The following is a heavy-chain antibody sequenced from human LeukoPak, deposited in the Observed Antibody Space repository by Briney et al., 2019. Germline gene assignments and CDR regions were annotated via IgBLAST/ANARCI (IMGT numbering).Heavy chain of an antibody. CDR1: GGSISSRAYY. Sequence: SETLSLTCTVSGGSISSRAYYWSWIRQHPGKRPEWIGYIYYSGSTYYNPSLKSRVIISLNTSKTQFSLKLSSVTAADTAVYYCARADGTIYYFDSWGQGTVVTVSS. J-gene: IGHJ4*02. D-gene: IGHD5-24*01. V-gene: IGHV4-31*03. CDR2: IYYSGST. CDR3: ARADGTIYYFDS.